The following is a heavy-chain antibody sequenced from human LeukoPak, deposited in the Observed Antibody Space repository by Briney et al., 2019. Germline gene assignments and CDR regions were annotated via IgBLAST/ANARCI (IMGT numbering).Heavy chain of an antibody. Sequence: SETLSLTCAVYGGSFSGYYWSWIRQPPGKGLEWIGEINHSGSTNYNPSLKSRVTISVDTSKNQFSLKLSSVTAAGTAVYYCARGRMKGLLWFGELSSHFDYWGQGTLVTVSS. D-gene: IGHD3-10*01. J-gene: IGHJ4*02. V-gene: IGHV4-34*01. CDR1: GGSFSGYY. CDR3: ARGRMKGLLWFGELSSHFDY. CDR2: INHSGST.